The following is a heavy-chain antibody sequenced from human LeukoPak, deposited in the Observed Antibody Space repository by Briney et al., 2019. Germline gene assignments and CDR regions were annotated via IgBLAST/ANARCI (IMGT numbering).Heavy chain of an antibody. V-gene: IGHV1-69*13. J-gene: IGHJ3*02. D-gene: IGHD6-6*01. Sequence: GASVKVSCKASGGTFSSYAISWVRQAPGQGLEWMGGIIPIFGTANYAQKFQGRVTITADESTSTAYMELSSLRSEDTAVYYCARLRGGIAAREAAFDIWGQGTMVTVSS. CDR1: GGTFSSYA. CDR2: IIPIFGTA. CDR3: ARLRGGIAAREAAFDI.